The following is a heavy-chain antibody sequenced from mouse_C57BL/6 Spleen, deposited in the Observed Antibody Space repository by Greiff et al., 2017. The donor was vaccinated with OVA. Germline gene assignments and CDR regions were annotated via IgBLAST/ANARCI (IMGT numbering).Heavy chain of an antibody. Sequence: EVMLVESGGGLVQPGGSMKLSCVASGFTFSNYWMNWVRQSPEKGLEWVAQIRLKSDNSATPYAESVRGRFTISRDDYKSSVYLQMNNLRAEDTVIYYCTGISYGSLDYWGQGTTLTVSA. D-gene: IGHD2-2*01. CDR1: GFTFSNYW. V-gene: IGHV6-3*01. CDR2: IRLKSDNSAT. J-gene: IGHJ2*01. CDR3: TGISYGSLDY.